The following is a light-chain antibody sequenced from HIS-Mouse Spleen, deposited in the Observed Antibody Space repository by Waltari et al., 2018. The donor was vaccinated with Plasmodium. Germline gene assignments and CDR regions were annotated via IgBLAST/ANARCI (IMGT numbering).Light chain of an antibody. CDR2: KAS. V-gene: IGKV1-5*03. J-gene: IGKJ1*01. CDR1: QSISSW. Sequence: DIQMTPSPSTLSASVGVRVTITCRASQSISSWLAWDQQKPGKAPKLLIYKASSLESGVPSRFSGSGSGTAFTLTISSLQPDDFATYYCQQYNSYSWTFGQGTKVEIK. CDR3: QQYNSYSWT.